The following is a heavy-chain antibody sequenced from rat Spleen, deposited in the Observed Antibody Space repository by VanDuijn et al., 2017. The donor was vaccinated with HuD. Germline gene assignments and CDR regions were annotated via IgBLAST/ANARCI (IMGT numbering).Heavy chain of an antibody. CDR2: ISYDGTAT. D-gene: IGHD3-1*01. V-gene: IGHV5S23*01. J-gene: IGHJ4*01. CDR3: ATHPIGYVMDA. CDR1: GLSFSNYD. Sequence: EVQLVESGGGLVQPGRSLKLSCAASGLSFSNYDMAWVRQAPTKGLEWVASISYDGTATYYRDSVKGRFTISRDNAKSTLYLQMSKLGSEDTAIYYCATHPIGYVMDAWGQGASVTVSS.